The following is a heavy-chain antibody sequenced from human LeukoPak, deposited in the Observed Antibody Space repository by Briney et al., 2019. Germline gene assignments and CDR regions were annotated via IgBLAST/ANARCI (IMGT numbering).Heavy chain of an antibody. J-gene: IGHJ5*02. V-gene: IGHV3-30*02. CDR3: AKDIPLLYYDSSGYNWFDP. Sequence: PGGSLRLSCAASGFTFSSYGMHWVRQAPGKGLEWVAFIRYDGSNKYYADSVKGRFTISRDNSKNTLYLQMNSLRAEDTAVYYCAKDIPLLYYDSSGYNWFDPWGQGTLVTVSS. D-gene: IGHD3-22*01. CDR1: GFTFSSYG. CDR2: IRYDGSNK.